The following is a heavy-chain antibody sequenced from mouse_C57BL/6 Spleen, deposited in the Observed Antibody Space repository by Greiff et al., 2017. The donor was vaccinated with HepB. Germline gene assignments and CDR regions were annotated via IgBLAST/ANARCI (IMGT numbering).Heavy chain of an antibody. Sequence: VQLKQSGPGLVKPSQSLSLTCSVTGYSITSGYYWNWIRQFPGNKLEWMGYISYDGSNNYNPSLKNRISITRDTSKNQFFLKLNSVTTEDTATYYCANYPGAYWGQGTLVTVSA. V-gene: IGHV3-6*01. J-gene: IGHJ3*01. CDR3: ANYPGAY. D-gene: IGHD1-1*01. CDR2: ISYDGSN. CDR1: GYSITSGYY.